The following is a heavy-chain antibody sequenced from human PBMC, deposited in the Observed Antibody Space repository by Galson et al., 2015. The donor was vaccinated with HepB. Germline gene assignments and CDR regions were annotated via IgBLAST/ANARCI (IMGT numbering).Heavy chain of an antibody. CDR3: ARGRGTGTVLDYYYYGMDV. Sequence: SVKVSCKASGGTFSSYAISWVRQAPGQGLEWMGGIIPIFGTANYAQKFQGRVTITADESTSTAYMELSSLRSEDTAVYYCARGRGTGTVLDYYYYGMDVWGQGTTVTVSS. V-gene: IGHV1-69*13. CDR2: IIPIFGTA. J-gene: IGHJ6*02. CDR1: GGTFSSYA. D-gene: IGHD1/OR15-1a*01.